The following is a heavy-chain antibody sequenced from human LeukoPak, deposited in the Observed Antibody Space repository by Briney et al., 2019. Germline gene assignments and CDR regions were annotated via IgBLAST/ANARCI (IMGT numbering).Heavy chain of an antibody. D-gene: IGHD2-2*02. CDR2: IYYSGST. J-gene: IGHJ4*02. V-gene: IGHV4-39*01. CDR3: ASTSPGIVVVPAAIDY. Sequence: SETLSLTCTVSGGSISSSSYYWGWIRQPPGKGLEWIGSIYYSGSTYYNPSLKSRVTISVDTSKNQFSLKLSSVTAADTAVYYFASTSPGIVVVPAAIDYWGQGTLVTVSS. CDR1: GGSISSSSYY.